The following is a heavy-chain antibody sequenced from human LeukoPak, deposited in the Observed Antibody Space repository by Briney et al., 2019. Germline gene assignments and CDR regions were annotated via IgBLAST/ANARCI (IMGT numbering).Heavy chain of an antibody. Sequence: PSETQSLTCTVSGGSISSHYWSWIRQPPGKGLEWIGYIYYSGSTNYNPSLKSRVTISVDTSKNQFSLKLSSVTAADTAVYYCARGRDWNYVAGLGGLFDYWGQGTLVTVSS. CDR2: IYYSGST. D-gene: IGHD1-7*01. CDR1: GGSISSHY. V-gene: IGHV4-59*11. J-gene: IGHJ4*02. CDR3: ARGRDWNYVAGLGGLFDY.